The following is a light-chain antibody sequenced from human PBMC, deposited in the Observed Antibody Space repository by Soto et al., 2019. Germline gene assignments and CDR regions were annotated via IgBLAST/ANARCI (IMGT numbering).Light chain of an antibody. CDR3: QSHDSSLSGSV. CDR2: GNS. CDR1: SSNIGAGYD. V-gene: IGLV1-40*01. Sequence: VLTQPPSVSGAPGQRVTISCTGSSSNIGAGYDVQWYQQLPGTAPKRLIYGNSNRPSGVPDRFSGSKSGTSASLAITGLLAEDEADYYCQSHDSSLSGSVFGTGTKLTVL. J-gene: IGLJ1*01.